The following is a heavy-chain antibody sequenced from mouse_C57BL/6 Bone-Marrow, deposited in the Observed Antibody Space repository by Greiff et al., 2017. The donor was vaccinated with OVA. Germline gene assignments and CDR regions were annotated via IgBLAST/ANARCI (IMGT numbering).Heavy chain of an antibody. CDR3: ARGGTVVGPPWFAY. D-gene: IGHD1-1*01. V-gene: IGHV1-76*01. Sequence: VMLVESGAELVRPGASVKLSCKASGYTFTDYYINWVKQRPGQGLEWIARIYPGSGNTYYNEKFKSKATLTVDKSSSTAYMQLSSLTSEDSAVYYCARGGTVVGPPWFAYWGQGTLVTVSA. CDR1: GYTFTDYY. J-gene: IGHJ3*01. CDR2: IYPGSGNT.